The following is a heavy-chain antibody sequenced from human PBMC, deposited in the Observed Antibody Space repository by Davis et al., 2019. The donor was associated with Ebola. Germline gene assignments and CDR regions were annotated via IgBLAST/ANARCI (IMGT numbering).Heavy chain of an antibody. V-gene: IGHV4-34*01. D-gene: IGHD3-3*01. CDR3: ARHGGITTFGVARSYGMDV. J-gene: IGHJ6*02. CDR1: GGSFSGYY. CDR2: INHSGST. Sequence: MPSETLSLTCAVYGGSFSGYYWSWIRQPPGKGLEWIGEINHSGSTNYNPSLKSRVTISVDTSKNQFSLKLSSVTAADTAVYYCARHGGITTFGVARSYGMDVWGQGTTVTVSS.